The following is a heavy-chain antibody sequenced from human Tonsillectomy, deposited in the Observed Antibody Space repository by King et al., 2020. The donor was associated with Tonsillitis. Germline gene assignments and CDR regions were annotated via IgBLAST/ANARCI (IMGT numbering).Heavy chain of an antibody. CDR2: IKSKTDGGTT. CDR3: TTEWGQQLVPANWFDP. CDR1: GFTFSNAW. J-gene: IGHJ5*02. V-gene: IGHV3-15*01. D-gene: IGHD6-13*01. Sequence: VQLVESGGGLVKPGGSLRLSCAASGFTFSNAWMSWVRQAPGKGLEWVGRIKSKTDGGTTDYAAPVKGRFTISRDDSKNTLYLQMNSLKTEDTAVYYCTTEWGQQLVPANWFDPWGQGTLVTVSS.